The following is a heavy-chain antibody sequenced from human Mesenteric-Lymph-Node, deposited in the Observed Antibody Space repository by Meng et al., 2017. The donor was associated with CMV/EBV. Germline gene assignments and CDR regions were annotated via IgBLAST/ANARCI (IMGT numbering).Heavy chain of an antibody. Sequence: QVQLHQCGTGLLQPSETLSVTCSVYGGSFRGYYWNWIRQSPEKGLEWIGEINHSGSTTYNPSFTSRIIVSVDTSTNQISLNMSSVTAADTAVYYCARGSSYDILTGYFDYWGQGALVTVSS. V-gene: IGHV4-34*01. CDR2: INHSGST. J-gene: IGHJ4*02. D-gene: IGHD3-9*01. CDR3: ARGSSYDILTGYFDY. CDR1: GGSFRGYY.